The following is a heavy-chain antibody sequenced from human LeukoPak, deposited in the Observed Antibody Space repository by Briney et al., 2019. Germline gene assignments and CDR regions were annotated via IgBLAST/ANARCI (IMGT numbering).Heavy chain of an antibody. V-gene: IGHV4-39*01. CDR3: ARQVLEMTAMYAFDI. CDR2: IYYDGSP. CDR1: GRSIRSSSYY. Sequence: SETMSLTCTASGRSIRSSSYYWCWIRQPPGEVLERIGSIYYDGSPYSNPSLKRRVTLSVDTSKNQFSLKVRSVTAADTAVYYCARQVLEMTAMYAFDIWGQGAIVTVSS. D-gene: IGHD5-24*01. J-gene: IGHJ3*02.